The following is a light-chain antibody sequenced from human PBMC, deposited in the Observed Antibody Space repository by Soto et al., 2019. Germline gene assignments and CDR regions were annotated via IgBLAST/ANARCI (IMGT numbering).Light chain of an antibody. V-gene: IGLV2-14*01. Sequence: SALAQPASVSGSPGQSITISCTGTSSDVGGYNYVSWCQQHPGKAPKLMIYEVSNRPSGVSNRFSGSKSGNTASLTISGLQAEDEADYYCSSYTSSSTPYVFGTGTKLTVL. CDR2: EVS. CDR1: SSDVGGYNY. J-gene: IGLJ1*01. CDR3: SSYTSSSTPYV.